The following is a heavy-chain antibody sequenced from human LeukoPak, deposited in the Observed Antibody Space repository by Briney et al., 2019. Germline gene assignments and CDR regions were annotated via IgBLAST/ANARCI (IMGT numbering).Heavy chain of an antibody. Sequence: GGSLRLSCAASGFTFSDYYMSWIRQAPGKGLEWVSYISSSGSTIYYAGSVKGRFTISRDNAKNSLYLQMNSLRAEDTAVYYCARVRGYNGYDWEAFDIWGQGTMVTVSS. J-gene: IGHJ3*02. CDR1: GFTFSDYY. V-gene: IGHV3-11*01. D-gene: IGHD5-12*01. CDR2: ISSSGSTI. CDR3: ARVRGYNGYDWEAFDI.